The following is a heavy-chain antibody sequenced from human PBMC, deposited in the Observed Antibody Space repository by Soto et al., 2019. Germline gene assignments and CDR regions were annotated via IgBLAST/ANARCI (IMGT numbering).Heavy chain of an antibody. D-gene: IGHD3-22*01. Sequence: SVKVSFNVSRYTLTELSMHWVRQAPGKGLEWMGGFDPEDGETIYAQKFQGRVTMTEDTSTDTAYMELSSLRSEDTAVYYCATAAYYYDSSGYLPGPFDYWGQGTLVTVSS. CDR3: ATAAYYYDSSGYLPGPFDY. J-gene: IGHJ4*02. CDR2: FDPEDGET. V-gene: IGHV1-24*01. CDR1: RYTLTELS.